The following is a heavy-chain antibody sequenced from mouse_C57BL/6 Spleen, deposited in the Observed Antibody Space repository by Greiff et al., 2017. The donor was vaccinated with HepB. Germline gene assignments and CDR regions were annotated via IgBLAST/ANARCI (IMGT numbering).Heavy chain of an antibody. CDR2: LSDGGSYT. CDR1: GFTFSSYA. Sequence: EVKLQESGGGLVKPGGSLKLSCAASGFTFSSYALSWVRQTPEKRLEWVATLSDGGSYTYYPDNVKGRFTLSRDNAKNNLYLQMSHLKSEDTAMYYCARALPGNWYFDVWGTGTTVTVSS. D-gene: IGHD5-5*01. J-gene: IGHJ1*03. V-gene: IGHV5-4*03. CDR3: ARALPGNWYFDV.